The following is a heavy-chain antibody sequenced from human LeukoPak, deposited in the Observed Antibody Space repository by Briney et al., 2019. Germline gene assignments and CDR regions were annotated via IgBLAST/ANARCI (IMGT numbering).Heavy chain of an antibody. V-gene: IGHV3-66*01. D-gene: IGHD1-26*01. CDR3: AREWREAQKDAFDF. CDR2: INSGGTT. CDR1: GFNVSSXX. J-gene: IGHJ3*01. Sequence: PGGSLRLSCVASGFNVSSXXXXXVRQAPGKGXEXXXLINSGGTTYYPDSVKGRFTIARDNSKNTLFLQMNSLRAGDSGVYYCAREWREAQKDAFDFWGQGTMVTVSS.